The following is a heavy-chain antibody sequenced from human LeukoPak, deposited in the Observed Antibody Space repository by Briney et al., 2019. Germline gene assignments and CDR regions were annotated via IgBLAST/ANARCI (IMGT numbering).Heavy chain of an antibody. CDR1: GGSISSSSYY. D-gene: IGHD3-9*01. CDR2: IYYSGST. V-gene: IGHV4-39*01. Sequence: PSETLSLTCTVSGGSISSSSYYWGWIRQPPGKGLEWIGSIYYSGSTYYNPSLKSRVTISVDTSKNQFSLKLSSVTAADTAVYYCARPRWGLRYFDWLLEGGHDAFDIWGQGTMVTVSS. J-gene: IGHJ3*02. CDR3: ARPRWGLRYFDWLLEGGHDAFDI.